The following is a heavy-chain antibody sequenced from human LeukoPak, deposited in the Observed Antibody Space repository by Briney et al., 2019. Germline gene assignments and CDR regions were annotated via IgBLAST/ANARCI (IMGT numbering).Heavy chain of an antibody. Sequence: SETLALTCTVSGGAISSSSYYWGWIRQPPGRGLDWIGTNYYAGGTYYNPSLKSRVTISVDTSKNQFSLRLSSVTAADTAVYYCARGFGESEYYYYGMDVWGQGTTVTVSS. D-gene: IGHD3-10*01. J-gene: IGHJ6*02. V-gene: IGHV4-39*01. CDR1: GGAISSSSYY. CDR2: NYYAGGT. CDR3: ARGFGESEYYYYGMDV.